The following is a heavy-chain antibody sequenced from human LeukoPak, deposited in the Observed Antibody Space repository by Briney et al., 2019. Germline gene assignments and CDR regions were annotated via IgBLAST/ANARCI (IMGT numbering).Heavy chain of an antibody. Sequence: ASVKVSCKASGGTFSSYAISWVRQAPGQGLEWMGGIIPSFGTANYAQKFQGRVTITADESTSTAYMELSSLRSEDTAVYYCARGLSTWNDPLFDYWGQGTLVTVSS. D-gene: IGHD1-1*01. V-gene: IGHV1-69*13. CDR1: GGTFSSYA. CDR2: IIPSFGTA. CDR3: ARGLSTWNDPLFDY. J-gene: IGHJ4*02.